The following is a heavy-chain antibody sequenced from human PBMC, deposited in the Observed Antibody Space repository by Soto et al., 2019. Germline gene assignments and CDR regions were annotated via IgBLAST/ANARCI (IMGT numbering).Heavy chain of an antibody. D-gene: IGHD2-2*01. CDR2: ISGGGDAT. J-gene: IGHJ2*01. V-gene: IGHV3-23*01. CDR1: GFTFINYA. Sequence: EVQLLESGGGLVQPGGSLRLSCAGPGFTFINYAMNWVRQAPGKGLEWVSSISGGGDATFFADSVRGRFTISRDNSKNTVTLQMNSLGVDDTAVYYCARKILGSTSRPNYWYFDLWGRGTLVTVSS. CDR3: ARKILGSTSRPNYWYFDL.